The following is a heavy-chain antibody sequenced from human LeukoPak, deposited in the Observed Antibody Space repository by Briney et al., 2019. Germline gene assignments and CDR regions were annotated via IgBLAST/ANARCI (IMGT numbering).Heavy chain of an antibody. V-gene: IGHV4-34*01. CDR2: INHSGST. D-gene: IGHD3-3*01. CDR1: GGSISSYY. J-gene: IGHJ5*02. CDR3: ARTYYDFWSGYYWGNWFDP. Sequence: SETLSLTCTVSGGSISSYYWSWIRQPPGKGLEWIGEINHSGSTNYNPSLKSRVTISVDTSKNQFSLKLSSVTAADTAVYYCARTYYDFWSGYYWGNWFDPWGQGTLVTVSS.